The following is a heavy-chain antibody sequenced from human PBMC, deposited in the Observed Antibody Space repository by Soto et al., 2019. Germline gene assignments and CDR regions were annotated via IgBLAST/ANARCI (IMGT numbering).Heavy chain of an antibody. CDR2: IYSGGST. CDR1: GFTVSSNY. Sequence: EVQLVESGGGLVQPGGSLGLSCAASGFTVSSNYMSWVRQAPGKGLEWVSVIYSGGSTYYADSVKGRFTISRDNSKNTLYLQMNSLRAEDTAVYYCARYCSGGSCYSSGMAFDIWGQGTMVTVSS. CDR3: ARYCSGGSCYSSGMAFDI. V-gene: IGHV3-66*01. J-gene: IGHJ3*02. D-gene: IGHD2-15*01.